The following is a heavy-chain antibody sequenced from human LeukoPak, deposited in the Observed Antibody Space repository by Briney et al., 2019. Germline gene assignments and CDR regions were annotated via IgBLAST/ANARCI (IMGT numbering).Heavy chain of an antibody. CDR1: GFTFDRHA. J-gene: IGHJ4*02. CDR3: VREKWELVPSDY. CDR2: IDSAGDST. V-gene: IGHV3-74*01. Sequence: GGSLRLSCAASGFTFDRHAMCWVRQAPGKGLEWVSRIDSAGDSTTYADSVKGRFTISRENAKNRLYLQMNSVRAEDTALYYCVREKWELVPSDYWGQGTPVTVSS. D-gene: IGHD1-26*01.